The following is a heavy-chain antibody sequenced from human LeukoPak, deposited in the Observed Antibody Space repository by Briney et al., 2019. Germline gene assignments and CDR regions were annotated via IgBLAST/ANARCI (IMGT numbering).Heavy chain of an antibody. J-gene: IGHJ4*02. D-gene: IGHD5-24*01. CDR1: GFTFSSYD. Sequence: GGSLRLSCAASGFTFSSYDMSWVRQAPGKGLVWVSEINPDGSHTNYADSVKGRFTISRDNAKNTLYLQMNSLRVEDTAVYYCTRGSNWSFDSWGQGTLATVSS. CDR3: TRGSNWSFDS. V-gene: IGHV3-74*01. CDR2: INPDGSHT.